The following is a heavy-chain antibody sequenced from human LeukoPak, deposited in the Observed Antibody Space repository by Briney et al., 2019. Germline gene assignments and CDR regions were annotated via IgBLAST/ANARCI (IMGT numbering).Heavy chain of an antibody. D-gene: IGHD4-17*01. V-gene: IGHV3-7*01. Sequence: GGSLRLSCAASGFTFSSYWMTWVRQAPGKGLEWVANIKQDGSKKNYVDSVKGRFTISRDNSKNTLYLQMNSLRAEDTAVYYCARETGSAVGSTDFDYWGQGTLVTVSS. J-gene: IGHJ4*02. CDR2: IKQDGSKK. CDR1: GFTFSSYW. CDR3: ARETGSAVGSTDFDY.